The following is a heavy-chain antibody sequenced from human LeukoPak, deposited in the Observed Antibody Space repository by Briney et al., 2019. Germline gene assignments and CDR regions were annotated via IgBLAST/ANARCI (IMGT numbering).Heavy chain of an antibody. CDR3: TRGEGPGTPSD. J-gene: IGHJ4*02. Sequence: GGSLRLSCAASGFTLSNSWMHWVRQGPGKGLEWVSSINYDAWTTTYADSVKGRSTISRDNAQNTLFLEMSSLTAEDTAVYYCTRGEGPGTPSDWGQGMLVTVSS. V-gene: IGHV3-74*01. CDR1: GFTLSNSW. CDR2: INYDAWTT. D-gene: IGHD3-16*01.